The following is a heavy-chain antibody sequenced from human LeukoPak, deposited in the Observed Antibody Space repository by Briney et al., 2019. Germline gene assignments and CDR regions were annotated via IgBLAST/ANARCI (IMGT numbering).Heavy chain of an antibody. J-gene: IGHJ4*02. V-gene: IGHV3-66*01. CDR3: ARDLSGPLDY. CDR2: IYSGGST. Sequence: GGSLRLSCAASGFTVSHNYMSWVRQAPGKGLEWVSVIYSGGSTNYADSVKGRFTISRDNSKNTLYLQMNSLRAEDTAVYYCARDLSGPLDYWGQGTLVTVSS. D-gene: IGHD5-12*01. CDR1: GFTVSHNY.